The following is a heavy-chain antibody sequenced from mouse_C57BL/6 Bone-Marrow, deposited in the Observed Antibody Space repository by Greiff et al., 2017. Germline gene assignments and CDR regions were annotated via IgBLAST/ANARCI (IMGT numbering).Heavy chain of an antibody. CDR1: GFTFTSYT. J-gene: IGHJ2*01. CDR2: ISAGGGNT. CDR3: ARSYYYGSIPYFDY. V-gene: IGHV5-9*01. D-gene: IGHD1-1*01. Sequence: EVLLVESGGGLVKPGGSLKLSCAASGFTFTSYTMSWVRQTPEKRLEWVATISAGGGNTYYPARLQGRFTISRDNAKNTLYLQMSSLRSEDTALNYCARSYYYGSIPYFDYWGQGTTLTVS.